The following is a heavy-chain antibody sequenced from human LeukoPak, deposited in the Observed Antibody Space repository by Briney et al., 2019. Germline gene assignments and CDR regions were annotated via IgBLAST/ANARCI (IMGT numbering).Heavy chain of an antibody. V-gene: IGHV3-48*01. D-gene: IGHD3-22*01. CDR3: TRLRDDTPY. CDR1: GFTFSSYN. J-gene: IGHJ4*02. Sequence: GGSLRLSCAASGFTFSSYNLNWVRQAPGKGLEWVSYISSSSNTIYYTDSVKGRFTISRDNAKNSLYLQMSSLRAEDTAIYYCTRLRDDTPYWGQGTLVTVSS. CDR2: ISSSSNTI.